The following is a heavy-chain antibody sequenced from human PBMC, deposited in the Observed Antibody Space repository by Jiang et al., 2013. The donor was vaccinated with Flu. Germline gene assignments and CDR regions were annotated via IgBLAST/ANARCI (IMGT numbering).Heavy chain of an antibody. CDR1: GGSISSSSYY. Sequence: PGLVKPSETLSLTCTVSGGSISSSSYYWGWIRQPPGKGLEWIGSIYYSGSTYYNPSLKSRVTISVDTSKNQFSLKLSSVTAADTAVYYCARSDRRGYSYGGALGYPFDYWGQGTLVTVSS. J-gene: IGHJ4*02. CDR2: IYYSGST. CDR3: ARSDRRGYSYGGALGYPFDY. D-gene: IGHD5-18*01. V-gene: IGHV4-39*01.